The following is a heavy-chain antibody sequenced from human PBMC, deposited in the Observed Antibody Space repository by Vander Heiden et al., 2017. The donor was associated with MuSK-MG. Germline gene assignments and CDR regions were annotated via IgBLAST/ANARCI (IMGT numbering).Heavy chain of an antibody. D-gene: IGHD5-12*01. CDR2: MYHSGTT. CDR1: GYSISSDHF. Sequence: QVQLQESGPGLVKPSETLSLTCAVSGYSISSDHFWGWIRQPPGKGLEWIGNMYHSGTTYYNPSLKSRVTISIDTSKNQFSLNLSSVTAADTAVYYCARRWLQLPKAFDIWGQGKMVTVSS. CDR3: ARRWLQLPKAFDI. J-gene: IGHJ3*02. V-gene: IGHV4-38-2*01.